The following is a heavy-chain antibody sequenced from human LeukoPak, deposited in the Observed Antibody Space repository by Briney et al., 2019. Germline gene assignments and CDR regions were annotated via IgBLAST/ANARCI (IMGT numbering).Heavy chain of an antibody. J-gene: IGHJ4*02. CDR1: GGSFSGYY. CDR3: ASPDSSNPALDY. Sequence: PSETLSLTCAVYGGSFSGYYWSWIRQPPGKGLEWIGEINHSRSTNYNPSLKSRVTISVDTSKNQFSLKLSSVTAADTAVYYCASPDSSNPALDYWGQGTLVTVSS. V-gene: IGHV4-34*01. D-gene: IGHD6-13*01. CDR2: INHSRST.